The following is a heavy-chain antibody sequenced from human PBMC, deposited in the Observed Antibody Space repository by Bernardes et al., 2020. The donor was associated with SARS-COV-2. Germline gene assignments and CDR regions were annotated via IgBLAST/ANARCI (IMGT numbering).Heavy chain of an antibody. CDR2: ISASGGSP. Sequence: GGSLRLSCAASGFSFSSHAMRWVRQAPGKGLEWVSVISASGGSPYYADSVKGRFTISRDNSKNTLYLQMNSLRAEDTAVYYCANSGYCSGGTCYEGNWFDPWGQGTLV. CDR1: GFSFSSHA. J-gene: IGHJ5*02. D-gene: IGHD2-15*01. V-gene: IGHV3-23*01. CDR3: ANSGYCSGGTCYEGNWFDP.